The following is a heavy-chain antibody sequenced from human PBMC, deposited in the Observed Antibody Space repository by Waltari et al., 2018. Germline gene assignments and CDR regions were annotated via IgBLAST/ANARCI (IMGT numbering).Heavy chain of an antibody. CDR3: ATLTAGIAAAEFDY. CDR2: IYYSGST. CDR1: GGSISSHY. V-gene: IGHV4-59*11. J-gene: IGHJ4*02. D-gene: IGHD6-13*01. Sequence: QVQLQESGPGLVKPSETLSLTCTVSGGSISSHYWSWIRQPPGKGLEWIGYIYYSGSTNYNPSLKSRVTISVDTSKNQFSLKLSSVTAADTAVYYCATLTAGIAAAEFDYWGQGILVTVSS.